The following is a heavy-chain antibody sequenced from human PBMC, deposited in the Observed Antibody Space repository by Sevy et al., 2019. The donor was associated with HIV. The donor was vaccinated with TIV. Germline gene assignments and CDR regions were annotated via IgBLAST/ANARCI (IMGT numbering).Heavy chain of an antibody. Sequence: SETLSLTCAVYGGSFSGYYWSWIRQPPGKGLEWIGEINHSGSTNYNPSLKSRVTISVDTSKNQFSLKLSSVTAADTAVYYCARGQRLVVPDDNWFDPWGQGTLVTVSS. CDR3: ARGQRLVVPDDNWFDP. CDR2: INHSGST. D-gene: IGHD2-2*01. V-gene: IGHV4-34*01. CDR1: GGSFSGYY. J-gene: IGHJ5*02.